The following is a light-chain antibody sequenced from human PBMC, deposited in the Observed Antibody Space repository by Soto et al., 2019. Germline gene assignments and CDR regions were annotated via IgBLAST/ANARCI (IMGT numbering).Light chain of an antibody. CDR1: QSVSSY. V-gene: IGKV3-11*01. J-gene: IGKJ2*02. CDR3: QQRSNWLPST. CDR2: DAS. Sequence: EIVLTQSPATLSLSPGERATLSCRASQSVSSYLAWYQQKPGQAPRLLIYDASNRATGIPARFSGSGSGTDITLTISSLEPEDFAVYYCQQRSNWLPSTFGQGTKLEIK.